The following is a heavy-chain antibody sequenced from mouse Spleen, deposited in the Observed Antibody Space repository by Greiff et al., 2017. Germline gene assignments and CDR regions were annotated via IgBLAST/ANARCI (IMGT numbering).Heavy chain of an antibody. CDR2: IYPRSGNT. J-gene: IGHJ2*01. CDR1: GYTFTSYG. D-gene: IGHD1-1*01. Sequence: QVQLQQSGAELARPGASVKLSCKASGYTFTSYGISWVKQRTGQGLEWIGEIYPRSGNTYYNEKFKGKATLTADKSSSTAYMELRSLTSEDSAVYFCARSFYYYDGSYFDYWGQGTTLTVSS. V-gene: IGHV1-81*01. CDR3: ARSFYYYDGSYFDY.